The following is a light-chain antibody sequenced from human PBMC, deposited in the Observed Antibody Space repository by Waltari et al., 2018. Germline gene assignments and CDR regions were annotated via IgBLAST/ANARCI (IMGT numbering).Light chain of an antibody. CDR1: PPNLGHYS. CDR3: GSWDSSLGIGV. CDR2: EDN. V-gene: IGLV1-51*01. Sequence: QSVFTPAPPMSAAPGQTVTISCPGTPPNLGHYSVPWYQQLPGAAPKIVIYEDNRRPSGIPDRFSGSKSGASATLGITGLQTGDEADYYCGSWDSSLGIGVLGGGTRLTVL. J-gene: IGLJ3*02.